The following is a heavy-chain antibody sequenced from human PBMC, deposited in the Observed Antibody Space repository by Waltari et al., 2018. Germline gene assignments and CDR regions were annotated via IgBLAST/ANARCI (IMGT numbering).Heavy chain of an antibody. Sequence: EVQLVESGGGLVQPGGSLTLSCAASGFSVSNNYMSWVRQSPGQGLEWVALIKSGGGTYYADTVEGRFHITRDNSNNTLYLQMNSLRAEDTAVYYCARDVVGSSAGYVKFDYWGQGTLLTVSP. J-gene: IGHJ4*02. CDR3: ARDVVGSSAGYVKFDY. D-gene: IGHD3-10*01. CDR1: GFSVSNNY. V-gene: IGHV3-66*01. CDR2: IKSGGGT.